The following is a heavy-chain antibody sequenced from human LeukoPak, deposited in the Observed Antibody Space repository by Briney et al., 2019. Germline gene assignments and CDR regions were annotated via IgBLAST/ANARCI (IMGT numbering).Heavy chain of an antibody. Sequence: GASVKVSCKASGYTFSNFDISWVRQATGQGPEWMGWMNPESGSTGYAQKFQGRVTMTRDSSKSTAYMELISLRFEDTAIYYCTRAIRHQLLSDYWGQGTLVTVSS. V-gene: IGHV1-8*01. CDR1: GYTFSNFD. CDR3: TRAIRHQLLSDY. CDR2: MNPESGST. D-gene: IGHD2-2*01. J-gene: IGHJ4*02.